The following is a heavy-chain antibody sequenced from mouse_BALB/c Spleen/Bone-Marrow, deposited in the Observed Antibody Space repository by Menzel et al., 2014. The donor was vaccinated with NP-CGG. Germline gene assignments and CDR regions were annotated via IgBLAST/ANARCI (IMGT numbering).Heavy chain of an antibody. D-gene: IGHD1-1*01. CDR1: GFDFSRYW. CDR2: INPDSSTI. CDR3: ARLNYYGNLFV. J-gene: IGHJ1*01. Sequence: EVQPQESGGGLVQPGGSLKLSCAASGFDFSRYWMSWVRQAPGKGLDWIGEINPDSSTINYTPSLKDEFIISRDNAKNTLYPQMSKVRSEDTALYYCARLNYYGNLFVWGAGTTVTVSS. V-gene: IGHV4-1*02.